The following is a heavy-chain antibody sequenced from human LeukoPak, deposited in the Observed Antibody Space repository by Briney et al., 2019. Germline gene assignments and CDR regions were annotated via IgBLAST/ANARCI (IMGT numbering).Heavy chain of an antibody. CDR2: ISSSGSTI. J-gene: IGHJ3*02. CDR3: ARDYQQGAFDI. Sequence: GGSLRLSCAASGFTFSDYYMSWIRQAPGKGLEWVSYISSSGSTIYYADFVKGRFTISRDNAKNSLYLQMNSLRAEDTAVYYCARDYQQGAFDIWGQGTMVTVSS. V-gene: IGHV3-11*04. CDR1: GFTFSDYY. D-gene: IGHD2-2*01.